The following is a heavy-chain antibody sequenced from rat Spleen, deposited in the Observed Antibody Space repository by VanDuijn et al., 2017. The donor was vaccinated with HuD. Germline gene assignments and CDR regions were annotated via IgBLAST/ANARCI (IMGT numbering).Heavy chain of an antibody. Sequence: EVQLVESGGGLVQPGRSLRLSCAASGFTFSDYYMALVRQAPTKGMEWVATLSYDAPAPYYRDSLKGRFTIPRDTAQNILYLQMNSPRSEDTATYYCAKENTIAAGGVMDAWGQGVMVTVSS. CDR1: GFTFSDYY. CDR3: AKENTIAAGGVMDA. J-gene: IGHJ2*01. CDR2: LSYDAPAP. V-gene: IGHV5-7*01. D-gene: IGHD1-2*01.